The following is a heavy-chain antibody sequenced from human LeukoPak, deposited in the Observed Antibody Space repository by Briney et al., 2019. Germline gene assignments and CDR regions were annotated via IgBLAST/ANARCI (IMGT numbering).Heavy chain of an antibody. CDR1: GFTFDDYP. V-gene: IGHV3-43D*03. Sequence: GGSLRLSCAASGFTFDDYPMHWVRQTPGMGLEWVSLASWDGGNTYYADSVKGRFTISRDNSKNTLYLQMSSLRAEDTAVYYCARHGSGSYWTFIYWGQGTLVTVSS. CDR3: ARHGSGSYWTFIY. J-gene: IGHJ4*02. D-gene: IGHD3-10*01. CDR2: ASWDGGNT.